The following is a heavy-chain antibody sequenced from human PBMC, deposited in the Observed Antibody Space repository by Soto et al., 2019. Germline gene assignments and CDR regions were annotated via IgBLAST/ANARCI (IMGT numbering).Heavy chain of an antibody. CDR1: GYTFTSYA. V-gene: IGHV1-18*01. CDR2: ISAYNGNP. J-gene: IGHJ4*02. Sequence: ASVKVSCKASGYTFTSYAIHWVRQAPGQGLEWMGWISAYNGNPNYAQKLQGRVTMTTDTSTSTAYMDLRSLRSDDTAVYYCARVDYYDSSGYYYYFDYWGQGTLVTVSS. D-gene: IGHD3-22*01. CDR3: ARVDYYDSSGYYYYFDY.